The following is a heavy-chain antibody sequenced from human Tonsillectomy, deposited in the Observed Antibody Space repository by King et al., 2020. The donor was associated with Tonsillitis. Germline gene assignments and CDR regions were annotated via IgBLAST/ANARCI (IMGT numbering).Heavy chain of an antibody. CDR2: IYPGDSDT. J-gene: IGHJ4*02. V-gene: IGHV5-51*03. D-gene: IGHD1-26*01. CDR3: ARLVGTSFTFDL. Sequence: VQLVESGAELKKPGESLKISCKGSGYTFTKYWIGWVRQMPGKGLEWMALIYPGDSDTRYSPSSQGQVTISADKSINTAYLQWRSLKASDTAMYYCARLVGTSFTFDLWGRGNLVTVSS. CDR1: GYTFTKYW.